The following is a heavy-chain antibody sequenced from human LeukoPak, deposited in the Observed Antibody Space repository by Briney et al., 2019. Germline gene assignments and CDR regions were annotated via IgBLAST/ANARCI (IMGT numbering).Heavy chain of an antibody. J-gene: IGHJ6*02. Sequence: PSETLSLTCTVSGGSISSGGYYGSWIRQHPGKGLEWIGYIYYSGGTYYNPSLKSRVTISVDTSKNQFSLKLSSVTAADTAVYYCARDQVVDTAMVWYYYGMDVWGQGTTVTVSS. V-gene: IGHV4-31*03. CDR3: ARDQVVDTAMVWYYYGMDV. D-gene: IGHD5-18*01. CDR1: GGSISSGGYY. CDR2: IYYSGGT.